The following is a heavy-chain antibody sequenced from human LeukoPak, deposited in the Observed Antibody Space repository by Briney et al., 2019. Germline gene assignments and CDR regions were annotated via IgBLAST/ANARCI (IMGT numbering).Heavy chain of an antibody. CDR1: GFTFSSYA. V-gene: IGHV3-23*01. Sequence: QSGGSLRLSCAASGFTFSSYAMSWLRQAPGKGLEWVSAISGSGGSTYYADSVKGRFTISRDNSKNTLYLQMNSLRAEDTAVYYCAKGSLRYSYGYWYFGYWGQGTLVTVSS. CDR3: AKGSLRYSYGYWYFGY. CDR2: ISGSGGST. J-gene: IGHJ4*02. D-gene: IGHD5-18*01.